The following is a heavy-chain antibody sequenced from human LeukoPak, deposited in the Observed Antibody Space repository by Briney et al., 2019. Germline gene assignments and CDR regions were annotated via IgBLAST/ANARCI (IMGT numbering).Heavy chain of an antibody. J-gene: IGHJ4*02. D-gene: IGHD6-19*01. Sequence: GGSLRLSCAASGFTFSSYAMSWVRQAPGKGLEWVSAISGSGGSTYYADSVKGRFTISRDNSKNTLYLQMNSLRAEDTAVYYCAKVFFVAVAAPGVYFDYWGQGTLVTVSS. CDR2: ISGSGGST. V-gene: IGHV3-23*01. CDR1: GFTFSSYA. CDR3: AKVFFVAVAAPGVYFDY.